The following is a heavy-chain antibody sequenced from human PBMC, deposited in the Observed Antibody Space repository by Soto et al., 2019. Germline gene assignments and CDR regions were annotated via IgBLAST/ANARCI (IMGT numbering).Heavy chain of an antibody. J-gene: IGHJ4*02. Sequence: PGGSLRLSCAASGFAFSSYGIHWVRQAPGKGLEWVAIISFDGSNKFYADSVKGRFTISRDNSKNTLYLQMNSLRAEDTAVYYCAKGNSGYSATLLDYWGQGTLVTVSS. D-gene: IGHD3-22*01. V-gene: IGHV3-30*18. CDR2: ISFDGSNK. CDR3: AKGNSGYSATLLDY. CDR1: GFAFSSYG.